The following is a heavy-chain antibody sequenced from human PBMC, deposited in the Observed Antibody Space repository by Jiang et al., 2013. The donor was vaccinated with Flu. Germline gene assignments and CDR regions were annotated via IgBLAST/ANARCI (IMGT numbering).Heavy chain of an antibody. CDR1: GGSISSGSYY. V-gene: IGHV4-61*02. D-gene: IGHD3-10*01. J-gene: IGHJ5*02. CDR3: AREEYYYGSGSYGGRFDP. Sequence: GSGLVKPSQTLSLTCTVSGGSISSGSYYWSWIRQPAGKGLEWIGRIYTSGSTNYNPSLKSRVTISVDTSKNQFSLKLSSVTAADTAVYYCAREEYYYGSGSYGGRFDPWGQGTLVTVSS. CDR2: IYTSGST.